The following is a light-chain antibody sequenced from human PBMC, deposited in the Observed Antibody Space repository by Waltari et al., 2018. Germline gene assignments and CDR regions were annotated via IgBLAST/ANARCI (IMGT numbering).Light chain of an antibody. CDR1: QGISNY. V-gene: IGKV1-9*01. CDR3: QQLPRDPLT. Sequence: IPLPQSPSFLSSSVGDRVTITCRASQGISNYFAWYKKKPGKAPKLLSYAASTFPLWGTARFSGRGAGTEFKLTRRRRKPSALATYYVQQLPRDPLTFGQGTRREI. J-gene: IGKJ5*01. CDR2: AAS.